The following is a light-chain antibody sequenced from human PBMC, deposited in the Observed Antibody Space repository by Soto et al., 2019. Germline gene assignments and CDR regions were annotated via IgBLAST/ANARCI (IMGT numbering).Light chain of an antibody. CDR2: EVS. CDR1: SSDVGAYNY. J-gene: IGLJ1*01. CDR3: SSYAGSYGV. V-gene: IGLV2-8*01. Sequence: QSVLTQPPSASGSPGQSVTISCTGTSSDVGAYNYVSWYQQHPGKAPKFMIYEVSKRPSGVPDRFSGYKSGNTASLTVSGLQAEDEADYYCSSYAGSYGVFGSGTKVTVL.